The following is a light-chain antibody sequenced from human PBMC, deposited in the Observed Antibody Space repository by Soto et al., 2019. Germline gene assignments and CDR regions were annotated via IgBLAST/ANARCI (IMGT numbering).Light chain of an antibody. CDR3: QHYNNWPRT. Sequence: IMMTQSLATISVSPVERATLSCRASQSVSSNLAWYQQKPGRAPRLLIYGASTRATGIPARFSGSGSGTQFTLTISSLQSEDFAVYYCQHYNNWPRTFGQGTKVDIK. V-gene: IGKV3-15*01. J-gene: IGKJ1*01. CDR2: GAS. CDR1: QSVSSN.